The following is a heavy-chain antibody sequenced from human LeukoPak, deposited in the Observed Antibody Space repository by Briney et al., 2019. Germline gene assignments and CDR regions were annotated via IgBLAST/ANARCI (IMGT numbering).Heavy chain of an antibody. Sequence: GGPMRFSSAASVFTFSSSAMHCVRQPPGRGLEWVAVISYDGSNKYYADSVKGRFTISRDNSKNTLYLQMNSLRAEDTAVYYCARDIAAAGIPFDSWGQGTLVTVSS. J-gene: IGHJ4*02. CDR1: VFTFSSSA. CDR2: ISYDGSNK. V-gene: IGHV3-30*04. CDR3: ARDIAAAGIPFDS. D-gene: IGHD6-13*01.